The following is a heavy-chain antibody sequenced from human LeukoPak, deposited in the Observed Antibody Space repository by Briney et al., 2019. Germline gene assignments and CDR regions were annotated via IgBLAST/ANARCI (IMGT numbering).Heavy chain of an antibody. D-gene: IGHD5-12*01. V-gene: IGHV4-39*07. CDR3: ARGATGYSGYAYRP. CDR2: IYSSGST. J-gene: IGHJ5*02. CDR1: GASISSGSNY. Sequence: SETLSLTCSVSGASISSGSNYWGWIRQPPGKTLEWIGSIYSSGSTYYNSSLQSRVIIIIDTPKNHFSLTLSSVTAADTAVYYCARGATGYSGYAYRPWGQGTLVTVSS.